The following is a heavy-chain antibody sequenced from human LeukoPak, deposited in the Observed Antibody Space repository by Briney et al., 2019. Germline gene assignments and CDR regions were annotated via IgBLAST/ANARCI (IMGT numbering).Heavy chain of an antibody. J-gene: IGHJ4*02. Sequence: GGSLRLSCAASGFTFSSYGMHWVRQAPGKGLEWVAVISYDGSNKYYADSVKGRFTISRDNSKNTLYLQMNSLRAEDTAVYHCAKDSAPYDSSGYTDYWGQGTLVTVSS. V-gene: IGHV3-30*18. CDR2: ISYDGSNK. CDR1: GFTFSSYG. CDR3: AKDSAPYDSSGYTDY. D-gene: IGHD3-22*01.